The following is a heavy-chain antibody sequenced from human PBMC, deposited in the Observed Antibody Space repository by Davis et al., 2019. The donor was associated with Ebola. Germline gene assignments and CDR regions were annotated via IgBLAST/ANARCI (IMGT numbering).Heavy chain of an antibody. D-gene: IGHD4-23*01. CDR3: ARGLRWRFRYYYGMDV. V-gene: IGHV1-18*01. CDR1: GGTFSSYA. Sequence: ASVKVSCKASGGTFSSYAISWVRQAPGQGLEWMGWISAYNGNTNYAQKLQGRVTMATDTSTSTAYMELRSLRSDDTAVYYCARGLRWRFRYYYGMDVWGQGTTVTVSS. CDR2: ISAYNGNT. J-gene: IGHJ6*02.